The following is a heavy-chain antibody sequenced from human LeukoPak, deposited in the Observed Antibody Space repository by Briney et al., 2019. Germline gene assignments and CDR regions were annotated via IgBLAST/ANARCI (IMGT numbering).Heavy chain of an antibody. CDR1: GFTFSSYA. J-gene: IGHJ4*02. Sequence: GSLRLSCAASGFTFSSYAMSWVRQAPGKGLEWVSAISVSGGSTYYADSVKGRFTISRDNSKNTLYLQMTSLKAEETAVYYCAKSYYGSGSYFPLFWGQGILVTVAS. CDR3: AKSYYGSGSYFPLF. V-gene: IGHV3-23*01. CDR2: ISVSGGST. D-gene: IGHD3-10*01.